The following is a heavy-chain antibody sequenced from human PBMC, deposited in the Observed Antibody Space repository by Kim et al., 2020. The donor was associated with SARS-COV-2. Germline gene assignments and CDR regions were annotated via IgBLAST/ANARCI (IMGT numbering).Heavy chain of an antibody. Sequence: SETLSLTCTVSGGSISSSSYYWGWIRQPPGKGLEWIGSIYYSGSTYYNPSLKSRVTISVDTSKNQFSLKLSSVTAADTAVYYCASHSGSYQIEYFQHWGQGTLVTVSS. J-gene: IGHJ1*01. CDR2: IYYSGST. V-gene: IGHV4-39*01. CDR3: ASHSGSYQIEYFQH. D-gene: IGHD1-26*01. CDR1: GGSISSSSYY.